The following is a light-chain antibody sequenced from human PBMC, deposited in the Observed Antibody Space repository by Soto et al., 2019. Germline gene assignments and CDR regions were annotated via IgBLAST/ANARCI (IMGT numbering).Light chain of an antibody. V-gene: IGLV1-44*01. CDR1: SSNIGSKT. Sequence: QSVLTHPHSASGTPGQRGTISCSGNSSNIGSKTVNWYQQLPGTVSKLLIYNSYQRPSGVPDRFSGSKSGTSASLAISGLQSEDEADYYCAARDASLNGYVFGAGTKVTVL. CDR3: AARDASLNGYV. CDR2: NSY. J-gene: IGLJ1*01.